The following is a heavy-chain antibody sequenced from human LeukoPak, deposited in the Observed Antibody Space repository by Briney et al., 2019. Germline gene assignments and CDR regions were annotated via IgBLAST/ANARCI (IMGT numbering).Heavy chain of an antibody. Sequence: GGSLRLSCTASGFTFGDYAMSWFRQAPGKGLEWVGFIRSKAYGGTTEYAASVKGRFTISRDDSKSIAYLQMNSLKTEDTAVYYCTRDEHSGSGSYYPYYFDYWGQGTLVTVSS. CDR3: TRDEHSGSGSYYPYYFDY. J-gene: IGHJ4*02. V-gene: IGHV3-49*03. CDR2: IRSKAYGGTT. CDR1: GFTFGDYA. D-gene: IGHD3-10*01.